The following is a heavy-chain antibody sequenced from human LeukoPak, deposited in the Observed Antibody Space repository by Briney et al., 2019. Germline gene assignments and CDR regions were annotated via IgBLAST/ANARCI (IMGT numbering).Heavy chain of an antibody. D-gene: IGHD6-13*01. CDR2: IYYSGNT. CDR3: ASPLYGGSPLKFDF. Sequence: SETLSLTCTVSGGSISSSSYYWGCIRQPPGKGLECIGSIYYSGNTYYNLSLKSRVTISVDTSKHQFSLKVSSVTAADTAVYYCASPLYGGSPLKFDFWGQGTLVTVSS. J-gene: IGHJ4*02. V-gene: IGHV4-39*07. CDR1: GGSISSSSYY.